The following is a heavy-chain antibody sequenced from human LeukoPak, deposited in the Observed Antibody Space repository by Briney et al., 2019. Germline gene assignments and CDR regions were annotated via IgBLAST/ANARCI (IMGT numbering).Heavy chain of an antibody. CDR1: GFTFSSYG. CDR2: IRYDGSNK. D-gene: IGHD6-19*01. V-gene: IGHV3-30*02. J-gene: IGHJ6*03. CDR3: AKVLDSSGPHYYYYYMDV. Sequence: GGSLRLSCAASGFTFSSYGMHWVRQAPGKGLEWVAFIRYDGSNKYYADSVKGRFTISRDNSKNTLYLQMNSLRAEDTAVYYCAKVLDSSGPHYYYYYMDVWGKGTTVTVSS.